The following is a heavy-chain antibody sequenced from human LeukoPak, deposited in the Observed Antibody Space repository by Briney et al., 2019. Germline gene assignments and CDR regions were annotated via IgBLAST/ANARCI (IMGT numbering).Heavy chain of an antibody. Sequence: PGGSLRLSCAASGFTFSSYAMSWVHQAPGKGLEWVSAISGSGGSTYYADSVKGRFTISRDNSKNTLYLQMNSLRAEDTAVYYCAKGGQDYYDSSGYHFSNYFDYWGQGTLVTVSS. CDR1: GFTFSSYA. J-gene: IGHJ4*02. V-gene: IGHV3-23*01. CDR3: AKGGQDYYDSSGYHFSNYFDY. CDR2: ISGSGGST. D-gene: IGHD3-22*01.